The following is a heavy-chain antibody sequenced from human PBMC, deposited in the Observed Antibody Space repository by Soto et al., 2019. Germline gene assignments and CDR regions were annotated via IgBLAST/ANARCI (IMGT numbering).Heavy chain of an antibody. J-gene: IGHJ4*02. CDR3: ARVGSPNSEVYYFDY. D-gene: IGHD1-1*01. CDR2: IYHSGST. Sequence: QLQLQESGSGLVKPSQTLSLTCAVSGGSISSGGYSWSWIRQPPGKGLEWIGYIYHSGSTYYNPSLKSRVTISVDRSKNQFSLKLSSVTAADTAVYYCARVGSPNSEVYYFDYWGQGTLVTVSS. V-gene: IGHV4-30-2*01. CDR1: GGSISSGGYS.